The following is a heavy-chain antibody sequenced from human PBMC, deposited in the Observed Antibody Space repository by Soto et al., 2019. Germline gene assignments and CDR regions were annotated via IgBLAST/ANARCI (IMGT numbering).Heavy chain of an antibody. D-gene: IGHD3-10*01. J-gene: IGHJ3*02. CDR2: IYYSGST. CDR3: ARASVFTMVRGVIMTDAFDI. CDR1: GGSISSGGYY. V-gene: IGHV4-31*03. Sequence: PSETLSLTCTVSGGSISSGGYYWSWIRQHPGKGLEWIGYIYYSGSTYYNPSLKSRVTISVDTSKNQFSLKLSSVTAADTAVYYCARASVFTMVRGVIMTDAFDIWGQGTMVTVSS.